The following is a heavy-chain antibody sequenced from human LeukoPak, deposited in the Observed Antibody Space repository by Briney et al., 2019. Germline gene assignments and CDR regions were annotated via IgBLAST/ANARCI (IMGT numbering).Heavy chain of an antibody. J-gene: IGHJ6*02. CDR1: GFTFSSYA. D-gene: IGHD5-24*01. V-gene: IGHV3-30-3*01. CDR3: ARNGGRWLQLGDYYGMDV. Sequence: GGSLRLSCAASGFTFSSYAMHWVRQAPGKGREWVAVISYDGSNKYYADSVKGRFTISRDNSKNTLYLQMNSLRAEDTAVYYCARNGGRWLQLGDYYGMDVWGQGTTVTVSS. CDR2: ISYDGSNK.